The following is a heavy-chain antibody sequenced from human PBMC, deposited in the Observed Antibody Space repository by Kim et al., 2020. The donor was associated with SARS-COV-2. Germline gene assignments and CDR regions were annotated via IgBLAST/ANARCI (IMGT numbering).Heavy chain of an antibody. Sequence: GGSLRLSCAASGFTFSSYWMHWFRQAPGKGLVWVSRINSDGSSTSYADSVKGRFTISRDNAKNTLYLQMNSLRAEDTAVYYCLCITMVRGAYWGQGTLVTVSS. CDR3: LCITMVRGAY. J-gene: IGHJ4*02. V-gene: IGHV3-74*01. D-gene: IGHD3-10*01. CDR1: GFTFSSYW. CDR2: INSDGSST.